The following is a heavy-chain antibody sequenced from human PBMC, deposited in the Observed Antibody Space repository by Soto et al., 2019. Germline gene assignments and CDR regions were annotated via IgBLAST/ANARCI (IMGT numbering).Heavy chain of an antibody. Sequence: QVQLVQSGAEVKKPGSSVKVSCKASGGTFSSYAISWVRQAPGQGLEWMGGIIPIFGTANYAQKFQGRVTITADESTSTAYRELSSLRSEDTAVYYCARAQEITYYYDSSGYYPFDPWGQGTLVTVSS. J-gene: IGHJ5*02. D-gene: IGHD3-22*01. V-gene: IGHV1-69*01. CDR2: IIPIFGTA. CDR3: ARAQEITYYYDSSGYYPFDP. CDR1: GGTFSSYA.